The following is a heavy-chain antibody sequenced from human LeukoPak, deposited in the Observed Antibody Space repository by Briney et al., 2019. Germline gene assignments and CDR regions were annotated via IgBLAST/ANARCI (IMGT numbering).Heavy chain of an antibody. CDR2: IYYSGST. CDR1: GVSISRYY. Sequence: TSETLSLTCTVSGVSISRYYWSWIRQPPGKGLEWIGYIYYSGSTNYNPSLKSRATISVDTSKIQLSLKLSSVTAADTAVYYCARTSTADFWGGTYDYWGQGTLVTVSS. J-gene: IGHJ4*02. V-gene: IGHV4-59*01. CDR3: ARTSTADFWGGTYDY. D-gene: IGHD3-3*01.